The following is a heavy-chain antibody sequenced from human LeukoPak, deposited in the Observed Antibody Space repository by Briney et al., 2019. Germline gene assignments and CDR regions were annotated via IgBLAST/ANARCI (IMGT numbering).Heavy chain of an antibody. CDR2: MNPNSGNT. CDR3: ARAGYDFWSGYYKDYYYYYYMDV. CDR1: GYTFTSYD. Sequence: GASVKVSCKASGYTFTSYDTNWVRQATGQGLEWMGWMNPNSGNTGYAQKFQGRVTMTRNTSISTAYMELSSLRSEDTAVYYCARAGYDFWSGYYKDYYYYYYMDVWGKGTTVTVSS. V-gene: IGHV1-8*01. D-gene: IGHD3-3*01. J-gene: IGHJ6*03.